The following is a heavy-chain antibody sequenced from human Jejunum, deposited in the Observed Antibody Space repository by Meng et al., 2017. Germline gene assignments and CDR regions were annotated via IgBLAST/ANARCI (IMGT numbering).Heavy chain of an antibody. D-gene: IGHD2-21*02. J-gene: IGHJ4*02. V-gene: IGHV4-4*02. CDR3: ARKISPVSAIY. CDR1: GYSISSANW. Sequence: QGQLQESGPGLVKPSGTLSLTCAVSGYSISSANWWIWFRQPPGKGLEWIGEIYHSGATYDNPSLRSRLTMSVDKSKNQFSLNLTSVTAADTAVYYCARKISPVSAIYWGQGTLVTVSS. CDR2: IYHSGAT.